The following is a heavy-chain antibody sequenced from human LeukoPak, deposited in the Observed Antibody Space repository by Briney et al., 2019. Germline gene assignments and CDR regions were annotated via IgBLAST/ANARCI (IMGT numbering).Heavy chain of an antibody. CDR2: IYYSGST. J-gene: IGHJ5*02. CDR1: GGTISSYY. D-gene: IGHD3-10*01. Sequence: RSETLSLTCTVSGGTISSYYWNWIRQPPGKGLEWIGYIYYSGSTNYNPSLKSRVTISVDTSKNQFSLKLRSVTAADTAVYYWARTVLLWFGELSSRFDPWGQGTLVTVSS. V-gene: IGHV4-59*01. CDR3: ARTVLLWFGELSSRFDP.